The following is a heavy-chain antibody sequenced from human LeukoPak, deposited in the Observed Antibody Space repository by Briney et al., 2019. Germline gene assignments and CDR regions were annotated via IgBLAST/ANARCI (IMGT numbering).Heavy chain of an antibody. J-gene: IGHJ4*02. D-gene: IGHD6-13*01. CDR2: ISYDGSNK. V-gene: IGHV3-30*18. Sequence: GGSLRLSCAASGFTFSSYGTHWVRQAPGKGLEWVAVISYDGSNKYYADSVKGRFTISRDNSKNTLYLQMNSLRAEDTAVYYCAKAVRVDVAAARGYFDYWGQGTLVTVSS. CDR3: AKAVRVDVAAARGYFDY. CDR1: GFTFSSYG.